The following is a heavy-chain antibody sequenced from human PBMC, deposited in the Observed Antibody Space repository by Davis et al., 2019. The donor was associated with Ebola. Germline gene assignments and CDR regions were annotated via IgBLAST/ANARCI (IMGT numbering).Heavy chain of an antibody. Sequence: MPSETLSLTCTVSAGSISSYYCHWIRQPPGKGLEWLGSIYYSGSTYYNPSLKSRVTISVDTSKNQFYLKLSSVIAADTAVYYCARVLPTYYYGSGSYYAYYYGMDVWGQGTTVTVSS. D-gene: IGHD3-10*01. CDR1: AGSISSYY. J-gene: IGHJ6*02. CDR3: ARVLPTYYYGSGSYYAYYYGMDV. CDR2: IYYSGST. V-gene: IGHV4-59*12.